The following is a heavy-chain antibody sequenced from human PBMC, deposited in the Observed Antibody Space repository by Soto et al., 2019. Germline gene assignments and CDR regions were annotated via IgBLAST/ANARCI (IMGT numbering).Heavy chain of an antibody. J-gene: IGHJ4*02. Sequence: PSETLSLTCTVSGGSISSYYWSWIRQPPGKGLEWIGYIYYSGSTNYNPSLKSRVTISVDTSKNQFSLKLSSVTAADTAVYYCARGVYGGNSNYFDYWGQGTLVTVSS. D-gene: IGHD2-21*02. CDR3: ARGVYGGNSNYFDY. CDR1: GGSISSYY. V-gene: IGHV4-59*01. CDR2: IYYSGST.